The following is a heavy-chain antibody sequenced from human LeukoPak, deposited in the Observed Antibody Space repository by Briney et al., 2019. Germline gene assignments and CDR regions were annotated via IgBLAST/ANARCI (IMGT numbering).Heavy chain of an antibody. CDR1: GFTVSNNY. J-gene: IGHJ4*02. CDR3: ARDTGGFDY. CDR2: IYSDGRT. D-gene: IGHD3-16*01. V-gene: IGHV3-53*01. Sequence: GGSLRLSCAASGFTVSNNYMTWVRQAPGKGLEWVSIIYSDGRTYYADSVRSRFTISRDNSKNTLYLQMNSLRAEDTAVYYCARDTGGFDYWGQGTLVTVSS.